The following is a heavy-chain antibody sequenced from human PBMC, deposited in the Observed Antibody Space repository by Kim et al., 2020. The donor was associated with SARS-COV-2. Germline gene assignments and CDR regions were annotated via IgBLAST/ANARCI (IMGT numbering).Heavy chain of an antibody. CDR3: ARDTSGHIYYFDY. CDR1: GFTFSSYG. CDR2: IWYDGSNK. J-gene: IGHJ4*02. V-gene: IGHV3-33*01. D-gene: IGHD2-15*01. Sequence: GGSLRLSCAASGFTFSSYGMHWVRQAPGKGLEWVAVIWYDGSNKYYADSVKGRFTISRDNSKNTLYLQMNSLRAEDTAVYYCARDTSGHIYYFDYWGQGTLVTVSS.